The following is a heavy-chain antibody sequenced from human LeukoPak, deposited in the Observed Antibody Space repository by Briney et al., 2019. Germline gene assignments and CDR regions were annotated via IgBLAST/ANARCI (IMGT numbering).Heavy chain of an antibody. CDR3: ARDHYDSSGYWSPADY. Sequence: SETLSLTCTVSGYSISGGYYWGWIRQPPGKGLEWIGSIYHSGSTYYNPSLKSRVTISVDTSKNQFSLKLSSVTAADTAVYYCARDHYDSSGYWSPADYWGQGTLVTVSS. CDR2: IYHSGST. V-gene: IGHV4-38-2*02. J-gene: IGHJ4*02. CDR1: GYSISGGYY. D-gene: IGHD3-22*01.